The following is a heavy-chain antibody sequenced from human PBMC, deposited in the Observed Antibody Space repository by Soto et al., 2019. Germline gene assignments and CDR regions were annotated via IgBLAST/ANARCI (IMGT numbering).Heavy chain of an antibody. Sequence: QVRLVQSGTEVKKPGSSVKVSCQASGGAFTTSVLNWVRQTPRQGLEWMGGIIPMVGTANYARKFQGRVSITADKSTKTSYMELTSLTSDATALYYCTRGVPTSAKFDYWGQGTVVTASS. CDR3: TRGVPTSAKFDY. J-gene: IGHJ4*02. D-gene: IGHD2-8*01. V-gene: IGHV1-69*06. CDR2: IIPMVGTA. CDR1: GGAFTTSV.